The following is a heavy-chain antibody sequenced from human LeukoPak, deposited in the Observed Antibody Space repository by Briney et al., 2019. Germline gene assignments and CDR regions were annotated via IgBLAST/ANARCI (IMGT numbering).Heavy chain of an antibody. Sequence: ASVKVSCKASGYTFTSYDINWVRQATGQGLEWMGWMNPNSGNTGYAQKFQGRVTMTRNTSISTAYMELSSLRSEDTAVYYCARGNGSGSKLGYYCYYMDVWGKGTTVTVSS. CDR2: MNPNSGNT. V-gene: IGHV1-8*01. CDR3: ARGNGSGSKLGYYCYYMDV. CDR1: GYTFTSYD. D-gene: IGHD3-10*01. J-gene: IGHJ6*03.